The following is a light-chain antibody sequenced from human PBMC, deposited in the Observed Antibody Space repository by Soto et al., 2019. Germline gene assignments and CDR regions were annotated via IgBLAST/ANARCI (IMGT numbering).Light chain of an antibody. CDR3: CSYTTSNTRQIV. J-gene: IGLJ1*01. V-gene: IGLV2-14*01. CDR2: DVS. CDR1: SSDVGGYNY. Sequence: SALTQPASVSGSPGQSITISCTGTSSDVGGYNYVSWYQQHPGKAPKFMIYDVSNRPSGVSNRFSGSKSGNTASLTLSGLQAEDEADYYCCSYTTSNTRQIVFGTGTKLTVL.